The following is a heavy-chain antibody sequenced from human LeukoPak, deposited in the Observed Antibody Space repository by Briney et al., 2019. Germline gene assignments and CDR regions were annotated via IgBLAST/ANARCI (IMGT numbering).Heavy chain of an antibody. CDR2: IYPGVSDT. Sequence: GESLKISCKGSGYSFTNYWIGWVRQMPGKGLEWMGIIYPGVSDTRYSPSFQGQVTMSADKSIFTAYLQWSSLKTSDTAMYYCATLRNSGFDYWGQGTLVTVSS. V-gene: IGHV5-51*01. CDR3: ATLRNSGFDY. J-gene: IGHJ4*02. D-gene: IGHD1-26*01. CDR1: GYSFTNYW.